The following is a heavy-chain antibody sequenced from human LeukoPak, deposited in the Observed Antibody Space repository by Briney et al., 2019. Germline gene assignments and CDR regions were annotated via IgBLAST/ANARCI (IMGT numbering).Heavy chain of an antibody. CDR3: ARSERGYSYGWYDY. V-gene: IGHV4-59*01. CDR2: IYYSGST. CDR1: GGSISSYY. D-gene: IGHD5-18*01. J-gene: IGHJ4*02. Sequence: SETLSLTCTVSGGSISSYYWSWIRQPPGKGLEGMGYIYYSGSTNYNPSLKSRVTISVDTSKNQFSLKLSSVTAADTAVYYCARSERGYSYGWYDYWGQGTLVAVSS.